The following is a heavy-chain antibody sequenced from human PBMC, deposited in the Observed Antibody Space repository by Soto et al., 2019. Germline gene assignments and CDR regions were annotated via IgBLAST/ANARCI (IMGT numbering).Heavy chain of an antibody. V-gene: IGHV3-23*01. CDR3: AKDGNIAAAGLEYFQH. J-gene: IGHJ1*01. Sequence: PGGSLRLSCAASGFTFSSYAMSWVRQAPGKGLEWVSAISGSGGSTYYADSVKGRFTISRDNSKNTLYLQMNSLRAEDTAVYYCAKDGNIAAAGLEYFQHWGQGTLVTVSS. D-gene: IGHD6-13*01. CDR1: GFTFSSYA. CDR2: ISGSGGST.